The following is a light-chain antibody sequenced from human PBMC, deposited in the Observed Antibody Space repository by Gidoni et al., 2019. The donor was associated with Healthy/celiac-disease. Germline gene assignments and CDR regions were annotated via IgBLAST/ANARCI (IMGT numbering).Light chain of an antibody. CDR2: DVS. Sequence: HSALTQPASVSGSPGQSITISCTGTSSDVGGYNYVSWYQQHPGKAPKLMIYDVSNRPSGVSKRFSGSKSGNTDSMTISGRQAEDEADDYCSEETSRSTQDVVFGGGTKLTVL. CDR1: SSDVGGYNY. J-gene: IGLJ2*01. V-gene: IGLV2-14*01. CDR3: SEETSRSTQDVV.